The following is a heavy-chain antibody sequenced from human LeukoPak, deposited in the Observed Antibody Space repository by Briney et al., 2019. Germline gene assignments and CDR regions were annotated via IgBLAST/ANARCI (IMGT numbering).Heavy chain of an antibody. Sequence: SQTLSLTCAVYGGSFSGYYWSWIRQPPGKGLEWIGEINHSGSTNYNPSLKSRVTISVDTSKNQFSLKLSSVTAADTAVYYCARFSRAVTTFDYWGQRTLVTVSS. CDR3: ARFSRAVTTFDY. V-gene: IGHV4-34*01. J-gene: IGHJ4*02. CDR1: GGSFSGYY. CDR2: INHSGST. D-gene: IGHD4-17*01.